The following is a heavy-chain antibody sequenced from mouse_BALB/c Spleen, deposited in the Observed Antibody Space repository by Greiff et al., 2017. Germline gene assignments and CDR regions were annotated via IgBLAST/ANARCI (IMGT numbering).Heavy chain of an antibody. CDR2: INPSNGGT. CDR1: GYTFTSYY. D-gene: IGHD2-3*01. Sequence: QVQLQQPGAELVKPGASVKLSCKASGYTFTSYYMYWVKQRPGQGLEWIGEINPSNGGTNFNEKFKSKATLTVDKSSSTAYMQLSSLTSEDSAVYYCTRPGGYYVRFAYWGQGTLVTVSA. CDR3: TRPGGYYVRFAY. V-gene: IGHV1S81*02. J-gene: IGHJ3*01.